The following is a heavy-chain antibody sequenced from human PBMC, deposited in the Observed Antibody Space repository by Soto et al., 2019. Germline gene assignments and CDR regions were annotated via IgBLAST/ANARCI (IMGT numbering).Heavy chain of an antibody. CDR3: TRHGGYDFWSGYYAYYYYGMDV. V-gene: IGHV3-73*01. CDR2: IRSKANSYAT. D-gene: IGHD3-3*01. CDR1: GFTFSGSA. J-gene: IGHJ6*02. Sequence: AVGSLRLSCAASGFTFSGSAMHWVRQASGKGLEWVGRIRSKANSYATAYAASVKGRFTISRDDSKNTAYLQMNSLNTEDTAVYYCTRHGGYDFWSGYYAYYYYGMDVWGQGTTVTVSS.